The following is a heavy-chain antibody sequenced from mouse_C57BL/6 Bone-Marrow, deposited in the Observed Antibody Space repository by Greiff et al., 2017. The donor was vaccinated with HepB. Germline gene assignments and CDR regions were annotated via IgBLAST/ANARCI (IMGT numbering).Heavy chain of an antibody. J-gene: IGHJ1*03. D-gene: IGHD1-1*01. CDR2: IDPSDSYT. CDR1: GYTFTSYW. CDR3: ARPYYQAFFDV. V-gene: IGHV1-69*01. Sequence: QVQLQQSGAELVMPGASVKLSCKASGYTFTSYWMHWVKQRPGQGLEWIGEIDPSDSYTNYNQKFKGKSTLTVDKSSSTAYMQLSSLTSEDSAVYYCARPYYQAFFDVWGTGTTVTVSS.